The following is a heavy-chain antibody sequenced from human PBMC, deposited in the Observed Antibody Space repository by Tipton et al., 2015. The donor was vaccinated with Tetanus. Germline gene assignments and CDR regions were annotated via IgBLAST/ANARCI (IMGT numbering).Heavy chain of an antibody. Sequence: TLSLTCTVSGDPVNFAMYYWTWIRQPPGKGLESIGFIHPGGSTHYNPSLRSRVSMSLDTSKNQFSLRLNSLTAADSALYYCARGSDAAKIHFWGQGTLVTVSS. CDR3: ARGSDAAKIHF. CDR2: IHPGGST. CDR1: GDPVNFAMYY. V-gene: IGHV4-61*01. J-gene: IGHJ4*02. D-gene: IGHD2-15*01.